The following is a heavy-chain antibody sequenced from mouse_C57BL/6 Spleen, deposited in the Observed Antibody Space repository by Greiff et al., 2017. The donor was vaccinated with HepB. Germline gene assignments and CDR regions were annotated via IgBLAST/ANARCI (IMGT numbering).Heavy chain of an antibody. Sequence: QVQLQQPGAELVRPGTSVKLSCKASGYTFTSYWMHWVKQRPGQGLEWIGVIDPSDSYTNYNQKFKGKATLTVDTSSSTAYMQLSSLTSEDSAVYYCARERVTGFDYWGQGTTLTVSS. V-gene: IGHV1-59*01. CDR3: ARERVTGFDY. J-gene: IGHJ2*01. CDR1: GYTFTSYW. CDR2: IDPSDSYT. D-gene: IGHD2-1*01.